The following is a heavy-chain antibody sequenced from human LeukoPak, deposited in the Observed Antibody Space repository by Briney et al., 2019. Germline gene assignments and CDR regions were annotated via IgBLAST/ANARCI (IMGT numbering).Heavy chain of an antibody. Sequence: GGSLRLSCEASGFTFNGHWMHWVRQAPGKGLVWVSLINGDGSTISYADSVKGRFTISRDNAKNTLYLQMNSLRDEDTAVFYCARSRYDYIWGIDYWGQGTLVTVSS. CDR2: INGDGSTI. V-gene: IGHV3-74*01. CDR3: ARSRYDYIWGIDY. J-gene: IGHJ4*02. CDR1: GFTFNGHW. D-gene: IGHD3-16*01.